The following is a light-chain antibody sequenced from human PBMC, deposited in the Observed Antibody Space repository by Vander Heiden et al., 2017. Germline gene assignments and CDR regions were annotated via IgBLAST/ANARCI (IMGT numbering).Light chain of an antibody. Sequence: DIQLTQSPSFLSASVGDRVTITCRASQGISSYLAWYQQKPGKAPKLLNYAASTLQSGVPSRFSGSGSGTEFTLTISILQPEDFATYYCQQLNSYPRTFGQGTKVEIK. V-gene: IGKV1-9*01. CDR3: QQLNSYPRT. CDR1: QGISSY. CDR2: AAS. J-gene: IGKJ1*01.